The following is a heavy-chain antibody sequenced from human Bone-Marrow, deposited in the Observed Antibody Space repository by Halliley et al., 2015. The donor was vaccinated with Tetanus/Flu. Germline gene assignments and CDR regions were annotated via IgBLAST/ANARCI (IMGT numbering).Heavy chain of an antibody. CDR3: ATVYDSATSDTLAFDL. J-gene: IGHJ3*01. CDR2: IDPSDSED. Sequence: RIDPSDSEDDYSPSFQGRVTISLDNSITTAYLQWSSLKASDTAMYFCATVYDSATSDTLAFDLWGQGTMVTVSS. D-gene: IGHD3-16*01. V-gene: IGHV5-10-1*01.